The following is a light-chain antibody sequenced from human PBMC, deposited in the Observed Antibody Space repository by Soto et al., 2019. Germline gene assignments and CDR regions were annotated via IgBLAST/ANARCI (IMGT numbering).Light chain of an antibody. CDR2: DAS. CDR3: QQRSNWIT. Sequence: VLTQSQATLSLSPGERATLSCRASQSVSSYLAWYQQKPGQAPRLLIYDASNRATGIPARFSGSGSGTDFTLTISSLEPEDFAVYYCQQRSNWITFGQGTRLEIK. J-gene: IGKJ5*01. CDR1: QSVSSY. V-gene: IGKV3-11*01.